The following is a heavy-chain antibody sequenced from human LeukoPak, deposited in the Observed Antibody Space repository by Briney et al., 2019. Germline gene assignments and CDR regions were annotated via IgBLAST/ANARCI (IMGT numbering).Heavy chain of an antibody. V-gene: IGHV1-24*01. CDR2: FDPEDGET. Sequence: GASVKVSCKVSGYTLTELSMHWVRQAPGKGLEWMGGFDPEDGETIYAQKFQGRVTMTEDTSTDTAYMELSSLRSEDTAVYYCARGPPGVVVVAASGWEDVNENDYWGQGTLVTVSS. CDR1: GYTLTELS. D-gene: IGHD2-15*01. J-gene: IGHJ4*02. CDR3: ARGPPGVVVVAASGWEDVNENDY.